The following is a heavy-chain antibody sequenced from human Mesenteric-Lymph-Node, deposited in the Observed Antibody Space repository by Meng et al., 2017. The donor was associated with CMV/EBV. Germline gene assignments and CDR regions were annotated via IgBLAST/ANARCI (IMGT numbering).Heavy chain of an antibody. Sequence: GESLKISCAASGFTFSIYAMHWVRQAPGKGLEWVTFIQYEGSNTYYVDSVKGRFPISRDNSKIQLYLQVNSLRGDDTAVYDCAKDRNWNYYGMDVWGQGTTVTVSS. V-gene: IGHV3-30*02. CDR3: AKDRNWNYYGMDV. CDR2: IQYEGSNT. CDR1: GFTFSIYA. D-gene: IGHD1-20*01. J-gene: IGHJ6*02.